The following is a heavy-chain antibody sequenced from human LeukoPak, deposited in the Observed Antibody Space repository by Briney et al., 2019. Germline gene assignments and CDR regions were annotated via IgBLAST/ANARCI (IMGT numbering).Heavy chain of an antibody. Sequence: GGSLRLSCAASGFIFNKAWMNWVRQAPGKGPEWVGRIKSKNDGGTTDYGSPVKGRFTISRDDSKNTLYLQMNSLITDDTAIYYCTPVMVEDRGFWGQGTLVTISS. V-gene: IGHV3-15*01. CDR2: IKSKNDGGTT. CDR1: GFIFNKAW. D-gene: IGHD2/OR15-2a*01. J-gene: IGHJ4*02. CDR3: TPVMVEDRGF.